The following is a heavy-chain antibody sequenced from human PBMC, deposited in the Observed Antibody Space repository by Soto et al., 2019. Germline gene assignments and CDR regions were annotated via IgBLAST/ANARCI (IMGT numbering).Heavy chain of an antibody. CDR3: ARVLRGARYYYGMDV. Sequence: GGSLRLSCAASGFTFSSYDMHWVRQATGKGLEWVSAIGTAGDTYYPGSVKGRFTISRENAKNSLYLQMNSLRAGDTAVYYCARVLRGARYYYGMDVWGQGTTVTVSS. V-gene: IGHV3-13*01. CDR1: GFTFSSYD. J-gene: IGHJ6*02. D-gene: IGHD3-3*01. CDR2: IGTAGDT.